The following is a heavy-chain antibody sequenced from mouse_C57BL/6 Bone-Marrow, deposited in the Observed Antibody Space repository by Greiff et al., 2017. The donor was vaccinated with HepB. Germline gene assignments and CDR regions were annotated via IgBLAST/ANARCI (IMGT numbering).Heavy chain of an antibody. V-gene: IGHV1-61*01. CDR2: IYPSDSET. J-gene: IGHJ1*03. D-gene: IGHD1-1*01. CDR1: GYTFTSYW. CDR3: ARPYYGSSYWYFDV. Sequence: VQLQQPGAELVRPGSSVKLSCKASGYTFTSYWMDWVKQRPGQGLEWIGNIYPSDSETNYNQKFKDKATLTVDKSSSTAYMQLSSLTSEESAVYYCARPYYGSSYWYFDVWGTGTTVTVSS.